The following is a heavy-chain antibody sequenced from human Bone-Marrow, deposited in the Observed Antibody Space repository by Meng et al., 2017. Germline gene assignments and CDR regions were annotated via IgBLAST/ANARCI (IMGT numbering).Heavy chain of an antibody. CDR1: GLTFSNAW. Sequence: GESLKISCAASGLTFSNAWMSWVRQAPGKGLEWVANIKQDGSEKYYVDSVKGRFTISRDNAKNSLYLQMNSLRAEDTALYYCARVGWFGELIYYYYYYGMDVWGQGTTVTVSS. J-gene: IGHJ6*02. CDR3: ARVGWFGELIYYYYYYGMDV. CDR2: IKQDGSEK. D-gene: IGHD3-10*01. V-gene: IGHV3-7*03.